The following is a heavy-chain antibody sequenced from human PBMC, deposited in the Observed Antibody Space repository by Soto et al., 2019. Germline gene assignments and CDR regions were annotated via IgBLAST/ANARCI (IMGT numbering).Heavy chain of an antibody. Sequence: SCPTLVNPTQTLTLTCTFSGFSLSTSGMCVSWIRQPPGKALEWLALIDWVDDKYYSTSLKTRLTISKDTSKNQVVLTLTNVDPLDTATYYCARMCRGWFDPWGPGTLVTVSS. CDR2: IDWVDDK. CDR3: ARMCRGWFDP. J-gene: IGHJ5*02. V-gene: IGHV2-70*01. D-gene: IGHD2-15*01. CDR1: GFSLSTSGMC.